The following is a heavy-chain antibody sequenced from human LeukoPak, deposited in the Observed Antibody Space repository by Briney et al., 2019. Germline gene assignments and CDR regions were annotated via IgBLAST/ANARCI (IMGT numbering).Heavy chain of an antibody. D-gene: IGHD3-16*02. CDR2: ISGNDGST. J-gene: IGHJ4*02. CDR1: GFTLTNNA. CDR3: AKTAGGSIYGYIEY. V-gene: IGHV3-23*01. Sequence: GGSLRLSCAASGFTLTNNAMSWVRQAPGRGLEWVSVISGNDGSTYYAHSVKGRFTISRDNSRNTLYLQMNSLRAEDTAIYNCAKTAGGSIYGYIEYWGQGILVTVSS.